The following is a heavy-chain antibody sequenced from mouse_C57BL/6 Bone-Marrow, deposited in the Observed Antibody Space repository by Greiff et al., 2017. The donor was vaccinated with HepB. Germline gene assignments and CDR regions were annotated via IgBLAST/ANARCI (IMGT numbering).Heavy chain of an antibody. CDR1: GYTFTSYW. V-gene: IGHV1-50*01. CDR2: IDPSDSYT. J-gene: IGHJ3*01. Sequence: QVQLKQPGAELVKPGASVKLSCKASGYTFTSYWMQWVKQRPGQGLEWIGEIDPSDSYTNYNQKFKGKATLTVDTSSSTAYMQLSSLTSEDSAVYYCARCPWFAYWGQGTLVTVSA. CDR3: ARCPWFAY.